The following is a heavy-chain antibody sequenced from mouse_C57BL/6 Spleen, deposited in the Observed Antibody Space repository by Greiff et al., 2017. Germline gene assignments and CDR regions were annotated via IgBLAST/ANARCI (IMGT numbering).Heavy chain of an antibody. CDR3: ARWEDYPDY. D-gene: IGHD2-4*01. Sequence: VQLQQSGPELVKPGASVKISCKASGYSFTDYNMNWVQQRHGKCLEWIGGINPKDGTTSYNQKFKGKATLTVDQTSSTAYMPLNSLASEDSAVYYCARWEDYPDYWGQGTTLTVSS. V-gene: IGHV1-39*01. CDR1: GYSFTDYN. J-gene: IGHJ2*01. CDR2: INPKDGTT.